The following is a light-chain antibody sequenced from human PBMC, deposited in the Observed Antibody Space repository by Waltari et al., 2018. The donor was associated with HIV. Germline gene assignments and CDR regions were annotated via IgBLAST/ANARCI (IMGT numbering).Light chain of an antibody. J-gene: IGLJ2*01. CDR3: ASWDDSLKVVV. CDR2: GND. V-gene: IGLV1-44*01. CDR1: SSNSGSNA. Sequence: QSVLTQPPSAFGSPGQRLTISCSGSSSNSGSNAVNWYQHIPGTAPTLLIFGNDQRPSGVPARFSGSKSGTSASLAISGLRSEDEGEYYCASWDDSLKVVVFGGGTKLTV.